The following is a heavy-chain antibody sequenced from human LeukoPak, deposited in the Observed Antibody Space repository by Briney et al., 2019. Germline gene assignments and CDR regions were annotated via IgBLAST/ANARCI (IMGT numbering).Heavy chain of an antibody. CDR1: GYTFTGYY. CDR2: INPNSGST. D-gene: IGHD3-3*01. Sequence: LRASVKVSCKASGYTFTGYYMHWGRQAPGQGLQWMRCINPNSGSTNYAQTFQGRVTMTMDTSINTSYMELSRLSSDDTAVYYCARGPRGVTWFDPWGQGTLVTVSS. CDR3: ARGPRGVTWFDP. J-gene: IGHJ5*02. V-gene: IGHV1-2*02.